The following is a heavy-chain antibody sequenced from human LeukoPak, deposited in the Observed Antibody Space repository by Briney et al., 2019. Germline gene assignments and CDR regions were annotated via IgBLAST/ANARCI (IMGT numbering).Heavy chain of an antibody. Sequence: GGSLRLSCAASGFTFSDYYMSWSRQAPGKGLEWLSYISSRGSGIFYADSVKGRFTVSRDNAKNSLYLEVSGLRAEDTAVYYCARESRGSWTIYHLWGQGTLVTVSS. J-gene: IGHJ5*02. CDR1: GFTFSDYY. CDR2: ISSRGSGI. V-gene: IGHV3-11*01. D-gene: IGHD6-13*01. CDR3: ARESRGSWTIYHL.